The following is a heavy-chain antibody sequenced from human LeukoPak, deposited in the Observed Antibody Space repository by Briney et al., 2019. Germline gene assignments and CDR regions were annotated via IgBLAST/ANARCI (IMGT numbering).Heavy chain of an antibody. CDR1: GYTFTGYY. CDR3: AREEGVGANYFDY. V-gene: IGHV1-2*02. Sequence: ASVTVSCKASGYTFTGYYMHWVRQAPGQGLEWMGWINPNSGGTSYAQKFQGRVTMTRDTSISTAYMELSRLRSDDTAVYYCAREEGVGANYFDYWGQGTLVTVSS. CDR2: INPNSGGT. D-gene: IGHD1-26*01. J-gene: IGHJ4*02.